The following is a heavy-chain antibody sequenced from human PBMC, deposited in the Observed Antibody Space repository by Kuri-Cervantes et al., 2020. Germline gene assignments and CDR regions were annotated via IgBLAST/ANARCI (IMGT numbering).Heavy chain of an antibody. CDR1: GFTFSSYS. CDR3: ASGYYYDSSGYFDY. D-gene: IGHD3-22*01. Sequence: GGSLRLSCAASGFTFSSYSMSWVRQAPGKGLEWVSVIYSGGSTYYADSVKGRFTISRDNSKNTLYLQMNSLRAEDTAVYYCASGYYYDSSGYFDYWGQGTLVTVSS. CDR2: IYSGGST. J-gene: IGHJ4*02. V-gene: IGHV3-66*01.